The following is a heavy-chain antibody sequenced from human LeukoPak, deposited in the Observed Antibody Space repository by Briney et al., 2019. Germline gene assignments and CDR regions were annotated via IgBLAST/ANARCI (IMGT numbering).Heavy chain of an antibody. J-gene: IGHJ4*02. CDR3: AREGEQWPFDY. CDR1: GGSISSTTYY. V-gene: IGHV4-61*02. Sequence: SETLSLTCTVSGGSISSTTYYWNWIRQPAGKGLEWIGRIYTTGSTNYNPSLESRVTISVDTSKNQFSLKLSSVTAADTAVYYCAREGEQWPFDYWGQGTLVTVSS. CDR2: IYTTGST. D-gene: IGHD6-19*01.